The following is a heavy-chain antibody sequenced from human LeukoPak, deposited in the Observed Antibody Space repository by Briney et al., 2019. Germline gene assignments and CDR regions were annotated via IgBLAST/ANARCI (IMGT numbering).Heavy chain of an antibody. V-gene: IGHV4-39*01. CDR2: IYYSGST. D-gene: IGHD3-22*01. J-gene: IGHJ3*02. Sequence: SETLSLTCTVSGGSISSSSYYWGWIRLPPGKGLEWIGSIYYSGSTYYNPSLKSRVTISVDTSKNQFSLKLSSVTAADTAVYYCARRFYYDSSGYRDAFDIWGQGTMVTVSS. CDR1: GGSISSSSYY. CDR3: ARRFYYDSSGYRDAFDI.